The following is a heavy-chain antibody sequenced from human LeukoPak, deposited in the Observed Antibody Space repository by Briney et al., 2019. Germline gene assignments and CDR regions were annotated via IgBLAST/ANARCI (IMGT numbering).Heavy chain of an antibody. D-gene: IGHD2-8*02. J-gene: IGHJ6*03. Sequence: ASVKVSCKASGYIFTSYYIHWVRQAPGQGLEWMGWINPNSGGTNYAQKFQGRVTMTRDTSISTAYMELSRLRSDDTAVYYCASGGRVVSYYYYYMDVRGKGTTVTVSS. CDR3: ASGGRVVSYYYYYMDV. CDR2: INPNSGGT. CDR1: GYIFTSYY. V-gene: IGHV1-2*02.